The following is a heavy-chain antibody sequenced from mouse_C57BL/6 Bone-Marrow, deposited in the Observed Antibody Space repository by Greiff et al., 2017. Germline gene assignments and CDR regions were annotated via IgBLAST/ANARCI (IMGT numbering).Heavy chain of an antibody. J-gene: IGHJ1*03. CDR1: GYSFTGYF. D-gene: IGHD5-1*01. CDR3: ARSFYLWYFDV. V-gene: IGHV1-20*01. CDR2: SNPYNGDT. Sequence: EVQGVESGPELVKPGDSVKISCKASGYSFTGYFMNWVMQSHGKRLVWIGRSNPYNGDTFYNQKFKGKATLTVDKSSSTAHMELRSLTSEDAAVYYCARSFYLWYFDVWGTGTTVTVSS.